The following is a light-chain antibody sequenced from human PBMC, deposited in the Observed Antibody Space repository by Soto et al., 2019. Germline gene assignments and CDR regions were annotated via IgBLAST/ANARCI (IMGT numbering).Light chain of an antibody. CDR3: QRYNTYSW. CDR2: KPS. Sequence: DIQMTKSPSTLSASVGDRVTITCRASQTIYSWLAWYQQKPGKAPKLLIYKPSSLQCGLPSRFRGSGSGAEFTRTISSLNPDDFALYYGQRYNTYSWFGQGTKVEV. J-gene: IGKJ1*01. CDR1: QTIYSW. V-gene: IGKV1-5*03.